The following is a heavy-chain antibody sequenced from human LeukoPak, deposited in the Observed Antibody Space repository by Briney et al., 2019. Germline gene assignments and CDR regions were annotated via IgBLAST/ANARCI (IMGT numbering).Heavy chain of an antibody. J-gene: IGHJ4*02. CDR1: GFTFSDYY. Sequence: GGSLRLSCAASGFTFSDYYMNWIRQAPGKGLEWVSSISSSGSTTNYADSAKGRFTISRDNAKNSLYLQMNSLRAEDTAVYFCARKDGYTSSWSFDYWGQGTLVTVSS. CDR2: ISSSGSTT. D-gene: IGHD6-13*01. CDR3: ARKDGYTSSWSFDY. V-gene: IGHV3-11*01.